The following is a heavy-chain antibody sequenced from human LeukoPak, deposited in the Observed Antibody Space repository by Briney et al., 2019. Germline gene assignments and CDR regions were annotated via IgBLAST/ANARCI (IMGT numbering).Heavy chain of an antibody. CDR1: RFSFSVYE. D-gene: IGHD6-19*01. CDR3: TTLTVATNFDY. CDR2: ISSIGTTT. V-gene: IGHV3-48*03. Sequence: GGSLRLSCAASRFSFSVYEMHWVRQAPGKGLEWISDISSIGTTTYYADSVKGRFTISRDNAKKSLYLQMNSLRAEDTAVYYSTTLTVATNFDYWGQGTLVTVSS. J-gene: IGHJ4*02.